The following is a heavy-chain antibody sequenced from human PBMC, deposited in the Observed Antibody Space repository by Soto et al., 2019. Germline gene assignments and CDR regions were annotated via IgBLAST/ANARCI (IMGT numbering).Heavy chain of an antibody. Sequence: GASVKVSCKASGSTFTSYGISWVRQAAGQGLEWMGWISAYNGNTNYAQKLQGRVTMTTDTSTSTAYMELRSLRSDDTAVYYCARDVGQWLLDAFDIWGQGTMVTVSS. CDR3: ARDVGQWLLDAFDI. CDR1: GSTFTSYG. D-gene: IGHD6-19*01. J-gene: IGHJ3*02. CDR2: ISAYNGNT. V-gene: IGHV1-18*01.